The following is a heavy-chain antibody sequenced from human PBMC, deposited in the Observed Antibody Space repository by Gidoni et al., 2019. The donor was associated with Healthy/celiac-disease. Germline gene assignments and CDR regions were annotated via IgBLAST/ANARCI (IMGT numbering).Heavy chain of an antibody. Sequence: EVTMVESGGGCVQRGRSRRHYCAASASTFDDYAMHWVRQAPGTGLEWVSGISWNSGSIGYADSVKGRFTISRDNAKNSLYLQMNSLRAEDTALYYCASDSSGWYDAGGGWGQGTLVTVSS. D-gene: IGHD6-19*01. CDR3: ASDSSGWYDAGGG. J-gene: IGHJ4*02. CDR1: ASTFDDYA. CDR2: ISWNSGSI. V-gene: IGHV3-9*01.